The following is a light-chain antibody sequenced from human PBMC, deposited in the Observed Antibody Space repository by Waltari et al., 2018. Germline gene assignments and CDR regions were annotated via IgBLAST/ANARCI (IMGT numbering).Light chain of an antibody. V-gene: IGKV1-6*02. CDR3: LQDKNYPRT. J-gene: IGKJ1*01. CDR1: QAIGNE. Sequence: AIQMTQSPSSLSAFVGDRVTITCRATQAIGNELAWYQQRPGEAPKVLIYAASRLQNGVPSRFSGSGSGTYFTLTISSLQPEDFATYYCLQDKNYPRTFGQGP. CDR2: AAS.